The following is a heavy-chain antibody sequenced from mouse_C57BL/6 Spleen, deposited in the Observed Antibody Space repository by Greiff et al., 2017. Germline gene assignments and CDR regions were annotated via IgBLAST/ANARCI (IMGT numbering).Heavy chain of an antibody. CDR2: LDPENGDT. D-gene: IGHD2-4*01. CDR1: GFNIKDDY. J-gene: IGHJ2*01. V-gene: IGHV14-4*01. CDR3: TPYYYDYSYYFDY. Sequence: VQLQQSGAELVRPGASVKLSCTASGFNIKDDYMHWVKQRPEQGLEWIGWLDPENGDTEYASKFQGKATITADTSSNTAYLQLSSLTSEDTAVYYCTPYYYDYSYYFDYWGQGTTLTVSS.